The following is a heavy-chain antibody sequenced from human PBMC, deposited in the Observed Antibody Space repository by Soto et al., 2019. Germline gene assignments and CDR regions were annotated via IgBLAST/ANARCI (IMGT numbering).Heavy chain of an antibody. CDR3: ARDRAGYSSSWCFDP. CDR1: GFTFSSYA. D-gene: IGHD6-13*01. CDR2: ISYDGSIK. V-gene: IGHV3-30-3*01. J-gene: IGHJ5*02. Sequence: QVQLVESGGGVVQPGRSLRLSCAASGFTFSSYAMHWVRQAPGKGLEWVAVISYDGSIKYYADSVKGRFTISRDNSKNTLYLQMNSLRAEDTAVYYCARDRAGYSSSWCFDPWGQGTLVTVSS.